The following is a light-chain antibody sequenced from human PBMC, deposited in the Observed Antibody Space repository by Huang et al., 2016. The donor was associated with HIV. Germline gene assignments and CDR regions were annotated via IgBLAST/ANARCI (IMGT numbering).Light chain of an antibody. V-gene: IGKV3-15*01. Sequence: DILMTQSPATLSVSPGERATLSCWASQSVGAGLAWYQHKPGQAPRLLIDGASARATGIPARFSGSGFGTEFTLTISSLQSEDFVIYYCQQYNNWPQTFGQGTKLENK. J-gene: IGKJ1*01. CDR1: QSVGAG. CDR3: QQYNNWPQT. CDR2: GAS.